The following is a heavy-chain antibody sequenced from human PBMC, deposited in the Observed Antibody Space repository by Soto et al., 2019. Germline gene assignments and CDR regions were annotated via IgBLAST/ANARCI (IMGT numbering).Heavy chain of an antibody. Sequence: ASVKVSCKASGYTFTSYYMHWVRQAPGQGLEWMGIINPSGGSTSYAQKFQGRVTMTRDTSTSTVYMELSSLRSEDTAVYYCARSLLAVYIAAAGTLGYWGQGTLVTVSS. CDR2: INPSGGST. CDR1: GYTFTSYY. J-gene: IGHJ4*02. V-gene: IGHV1-46*01. D-gene: IGHD6-13*01. CDR3: ARSLLAVYIAAAGTLGY.